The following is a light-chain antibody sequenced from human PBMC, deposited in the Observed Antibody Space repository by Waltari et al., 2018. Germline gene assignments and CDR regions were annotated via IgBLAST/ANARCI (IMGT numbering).Light chain of an antibody. CDR3: QEANSFPLT. CDR2: ATS. J-gene: IGKJ4*01. CDR1: QGIRSW. V-gene: IGKV1-12*01. Sequence: DIQMTQSPPSVSASVGDRVTITGGASQGIRSWLSWYQQKPGKAPKLLIYATSNLQSGVPSRFSGSGSGTEFTLTISSLQPEDVATYYCQEANSFPLTFGGGTKVEI.